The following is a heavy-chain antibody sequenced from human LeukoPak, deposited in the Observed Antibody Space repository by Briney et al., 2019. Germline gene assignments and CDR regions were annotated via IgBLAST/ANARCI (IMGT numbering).Heavy chain of an antibody. CDR3: AKTMVVVITGHGY. CDR2: ISGSGGST. J-gene: IGHJ4*02. CDR1: GFTFSSYG. Sequence: GGSLRLSCAASGFTFSSYGMSWVRQAPGKGLEWVSAISGSGGSTYYADSVKGRFTISRDNSKNTLYLQMNSLRAEDTAVYYCAKTMVVVITGHGYWGQGTLVTVSS. V-gene: IGHV3-23*01. D-gene: IGHD3-22*01.